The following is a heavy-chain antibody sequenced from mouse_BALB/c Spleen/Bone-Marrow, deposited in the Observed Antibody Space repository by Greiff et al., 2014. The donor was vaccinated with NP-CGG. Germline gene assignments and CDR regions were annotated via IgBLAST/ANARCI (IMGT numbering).Heavy chain of an antibody. Sequence: QVQLQQSGAELGKPGASVKLSCKASGYTFTSYWIHWVKLRPGHGLEWIGEINPSNGRTNYNEKFKNKATLTVDKSSSTAYIQLSSLTSEDSAVYYCARYDGPAWFAYWGQGTLVTVS. V-gene: IGHV1S81*02. J-gene: IGHJ3*01. CDR3: ARYDGPAWFAY. D-gene: IGHD2-3*01. CDR1: GYTFTSYW. CDR2: INPSNGRT.